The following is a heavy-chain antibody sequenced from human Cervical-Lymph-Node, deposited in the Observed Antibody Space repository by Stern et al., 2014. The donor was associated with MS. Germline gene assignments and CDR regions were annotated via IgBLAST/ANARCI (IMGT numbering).Heavy chain of an antibody. CDR3: ALPGHFYTNAPDY. J-gene: IGHJ4*02. V-gene: IGHV3-30*03. CDR1: GFAFASYD. D-gene: IGHD2-8*01. CDR2: ISNDGSNK. Sequence: DQLAESGGGVVQPGGSLRLSCATSGFAFASYDLHWVRQAPGKGLEWVAFISNDGSNKYYADSLKDRFIVSRDYSKKTLNLQINSLRREDTAVYYCALPGHFYTNAPDYWGQGTLVTVSS.